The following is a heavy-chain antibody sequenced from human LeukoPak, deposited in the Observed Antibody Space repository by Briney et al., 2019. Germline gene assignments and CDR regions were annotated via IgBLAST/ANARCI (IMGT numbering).Heavy chain of an antibody. CDR2: MNPNSGNT. Sequence: ASVKVSCKASGYTFTSYDIDWVRQATGQGLEWMGWMNPNSGNTGYAQKFQGRVTITRNTSISTAYMELSSLRSEDTAVYYCARESRSALGFALAQGYYYYYMDVWGKGTTVTVSS. D-gene: IGHD2-15*01. CDR3: ARESRSALGFALAQGYYYYYMDV. CDR1: GYTFTSYD. J-gene: IGHJ6*03. V-gene: IGHV1-8*01.